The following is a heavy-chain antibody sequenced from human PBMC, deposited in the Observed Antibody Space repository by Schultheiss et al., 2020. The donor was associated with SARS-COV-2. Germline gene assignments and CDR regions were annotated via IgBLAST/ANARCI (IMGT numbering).Heavy chain of an antibody. V-gene: IGHV4-38-2*02. J-gene: IGHJ6*02. CDR2: IYYSGST. CDR1: GYSISSGYY. CDR3: AREGTYYDFWSGLPYYYGMDV. D-gene: IGHD3-3*01. Sequence: SETLSLTCNVSGYSISSGYYWGWTRQPPGKGLEWIGYIYYSGSTNYNPSLKSRVTISVDTSKNQFSLKLSSVTAADTAVYYCAREGTYYDFWSGLPYYYGMDVWGQGTTVTVSS.